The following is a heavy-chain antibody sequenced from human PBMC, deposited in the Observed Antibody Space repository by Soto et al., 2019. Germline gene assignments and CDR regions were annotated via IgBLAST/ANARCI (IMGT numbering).Heavy chain of an antibody. J-gene: IGHJ5*01. CDR2: ISNNGAHT. CDR1: GFTFSNYE. D-gene: IGHD3-10*01. Sequence: PGGSLRLFCAASGFTFSNYEMHWVRQAPGKGLEYVSGISNNGAHTDYAKSVKGRFTISRDNSENTLYLQMDSLTAEDMALYYCAREADSGLLWFGNPDSWGRGTLVTVSS. V-gene: IGHV3-64*01. CDR3: AREADSGLLWFGNPDS.